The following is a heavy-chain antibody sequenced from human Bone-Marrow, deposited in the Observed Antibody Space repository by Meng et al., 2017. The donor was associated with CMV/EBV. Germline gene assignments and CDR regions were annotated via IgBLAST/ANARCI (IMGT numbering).Heavy chain of an antibody. CDR3: ARDLESSTSYYFDY. D-gene: IGHD2-2*01. CDR1: GFTFSSYE. V-gene: IGHV3-21*05. J-gene: IGHJ4*02. Sequence: GESLKISCAASGFTFSSYEMNWVRQAPGKGLEWVSYISSSSSYIYYADSVKGRFTISRDNAKNSLYLQMNSLRAEETAVYYCARDLESSTSYYFDYWGQGTRVTVSS. CDR2: ISSSSSYI.